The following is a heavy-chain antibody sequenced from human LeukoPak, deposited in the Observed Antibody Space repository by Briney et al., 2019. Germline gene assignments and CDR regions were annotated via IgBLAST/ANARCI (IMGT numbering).Heavy chain of an antibody. CDR1: GGSISSSSYY. J-gene: IGHJ3*02. D-gene: IGHD3-10*01. Sequence: SETLSLTCTVSGGSISSSSYYWGWIRQPPGKGLEWIGSIYYSGSTYYNPSLKSRVTISVDTSKNQFSLKLSSVTAADTAVYYCASLRPNYYGSGRYFAFDIWGQGTMVTVSS. CDR2: IYYSGST. V-gene: IGHV4-39*01. CDR3: ASLRPNYYGSGRYFAFDI.